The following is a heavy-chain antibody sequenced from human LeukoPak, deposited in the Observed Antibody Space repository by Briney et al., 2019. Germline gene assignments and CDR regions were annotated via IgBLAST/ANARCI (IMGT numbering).Heavy chain of an antibody. CDR2: IYYSGST. D-gene: IGHD6-19*01. V-gene: IGHV4-61*01. CDR1: GGSVSSGSYY. Sequence: PSETLPLTCTVSGGSVSSGSYYWSWIRQPPGKGLEWIGYIYYSGSTNYNPSLKSRVTISVDTSKNQFSLKLSSVTAADTAVYYCARPYSSGWYGAFDIWGQGTMVTVSS. CDR3: ARPYSSGWYGAFDI. J-gene: IGHJ3*02.